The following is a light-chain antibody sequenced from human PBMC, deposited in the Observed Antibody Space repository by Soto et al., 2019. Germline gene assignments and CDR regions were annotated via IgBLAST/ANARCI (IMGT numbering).Light chain of an antibody. CDR3: QSYDSSLSAWV. Sequence: QSVLTQPPSVSGAPGQRVTISCTGTSSNIGAPYYVHWYQQLPGTAPKLLIHGNNNRPSGVPDRFSGSKSGTSASLAITGLQAEDEADYYCQSYDSSLSAWVFGGGTKLTVL. CDR2: GNN. CDR1: SSNIGAPYY. J-gene: IGLJ3*02. V-gene: IGLV1-40*01.